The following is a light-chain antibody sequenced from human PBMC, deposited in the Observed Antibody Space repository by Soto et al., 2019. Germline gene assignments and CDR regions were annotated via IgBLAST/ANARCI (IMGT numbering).Light chain of an antibody. CDR1: SSNIPYQF. CDR2: DDS. J-gene: IGLJ1*01. V-gene: IGLV1-51*01. Sequence: QSVLAQSPSVSAAPGQRVTISCSGSSSNIPYQFVSWYKQFPGMAPTLLIYDDSRRPSGVPDRFSATKSGPSATLDIAGLQTADEAVYYCASLDSDLDGFVFGPGTKVTVL. CDR3: ASLDSDLDGFV.